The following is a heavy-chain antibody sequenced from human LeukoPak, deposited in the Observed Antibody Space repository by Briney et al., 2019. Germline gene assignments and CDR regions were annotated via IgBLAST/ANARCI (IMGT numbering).Heavy chain of an antibody. J-gene: IGHJ6*03. CDR1: GGSISSYY. D-gene: IGHD3-10*01. CDR2: IYYSGYT. Sequence: PSETLSLTCTASGGSISSYYWSWIRQPPGKGLEWIWYIYYSGYTNYNPSLKSRVTISVDTSKNQFSLKLSSVTAADTAVYYCARTTMVRGAYYMDVWGKGTTVTISS. CDR3: ARTTMVRGAYYMDV. V-gene: IGHV4-59*01.